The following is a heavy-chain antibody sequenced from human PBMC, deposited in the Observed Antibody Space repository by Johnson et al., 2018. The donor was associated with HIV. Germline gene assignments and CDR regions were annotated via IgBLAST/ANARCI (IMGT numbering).Heavy chain of an antibody. V-gene: IGHV3-7*03. J-gene: IGHJ3*02. CDR2: INQDGSEK. D-gene: IGHD6-6*01. Sequence: VQLVESGGGVVQPGGSLRLSCAASGFTVSSNYMSWVRQAPGKGLEWVANINQDGSEKYYVDSVKGRFTSSRDKAKNSLYLQMNSLRVEDTGVYYCARGASSSNSFDIWGQGTMVTVSS. CDR3: ARGASSSNSFDI. CDR1: GFTVSSNY.